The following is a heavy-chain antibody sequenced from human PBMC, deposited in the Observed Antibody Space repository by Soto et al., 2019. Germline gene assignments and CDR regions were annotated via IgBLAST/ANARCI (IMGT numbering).Heavy chain of an antibody. Sequence: QLQLQESGSGLVKPSQTLSLTCAVSGGSISSGGYSWSWIRQPPGKGLELIGYIYHSGRTYYNPSLKSRVTISVDRSKNQFSLKLSSVTAADTAVYYCARLTPLMDSASVWFDPWGQGTLVTVSS. CDR2: IYHSGRT. CDR3: ARLTPLMDSASVWFDP. CDR1: GGSISSGGYS. V-gene: IGHV4-30-2*01. D-gene: IGHD2-8*01. J-gene: IGHJ5*02.